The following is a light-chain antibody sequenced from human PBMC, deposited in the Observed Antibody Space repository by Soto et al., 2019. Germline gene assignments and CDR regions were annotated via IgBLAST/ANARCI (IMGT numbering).Light chain of an antibody. CDR2: DAS. J-gene: IGKJ2*01. V-gene: IGKV1-5*01. CDR3: QGSNYHT. Sequence: DIQMTQSPSTLSVSVGDRVTITCRASQRINKWLAWYQKKPGEAPKLLIYDASNLQSGVPSRFSGSGSGTDFTISSSILQPDDLAYYCCQGSNYHTFGQGTKLEIK. CDR1: QRINKW.